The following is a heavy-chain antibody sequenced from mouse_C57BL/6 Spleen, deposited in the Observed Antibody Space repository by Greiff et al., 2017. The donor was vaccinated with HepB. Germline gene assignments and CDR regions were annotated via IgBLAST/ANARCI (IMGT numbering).Heavy chain of an antibody. CDR2: INPNYGTT. Sequence: LVESGPELVKPGASVKISCKASGYSFTDYNMNWVKQSNGKSLEWIGVINPNYGTTSYNQKFKGKATLTVDQSSSTAYMQLNSLTSEDSAVYYCARSGYYGSSGYFDYWGQGTTLTVSS. CDR1: GYSFTDYN. J-gene: IGHJ2*01. D-gene: IGHD1-1*01. CDR3: ARSGYYGSSGYFDY. V-gene: IGHV1-39*01.